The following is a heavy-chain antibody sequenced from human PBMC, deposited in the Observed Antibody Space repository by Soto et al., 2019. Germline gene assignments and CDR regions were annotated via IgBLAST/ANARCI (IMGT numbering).Heavy chain of an antibody. V-gene: IGHV4-4*02. D-gene: IGHD1-26*01. J-gene: IGHJ4*02. Sequence: PSETLSLTCAVSGGSFTSNNWWTWVRQPPGQGLEWIGEIYRTGSTNYNPSLKSRVTISLDKSENQFSLKVTSLTAADTAVYYCASRDPGASVDYWGQGTLVTVSS. CDR2: IYRTGST. CDR3: ASRDPGASVDY. CDR1: GGSFTSNNW.